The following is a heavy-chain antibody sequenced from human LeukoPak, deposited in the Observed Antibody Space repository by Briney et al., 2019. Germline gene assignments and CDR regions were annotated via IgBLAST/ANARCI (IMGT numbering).Heavy chain of an antibody. Sequence: SETLSLTCTVSGGSISSYYWSWIRQPPGKGLKWIGEINHSGSTNYNPPLKSRVTISVDKSKNQFSLKLSSVTAADTAVYYCARDVGARLPGYWGQGTLVTVSS. CDR2: INHSGST. CDR1: GGSISSYY. CDR3: ARDVGARLPGY. J-gene: IGHJ4*02. V-gene: IGHV4-34*01. D-gene: IGHD6-6*01.